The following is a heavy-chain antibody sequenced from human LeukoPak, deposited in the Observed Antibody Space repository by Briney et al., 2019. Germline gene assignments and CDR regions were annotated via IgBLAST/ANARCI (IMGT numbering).Heavy chain of an antibody. D-gene: IGHD5-12*01. J-gene: IGHJ4*02. Sequence: PSETLSLTCAVYGGSFSGYYWSWIRQPPGKGLEWIGEINHSGSTNYNPSLKSRVTISVDTSKNQFSLKLSSVTAADTAVYYYERDVGWLDDYWGQGTLVTVSS. V-gene: IGHV4-34*01. CDR2: INHSGST. CDR1: GGSFSGYY. CDR3: ERDVGWLDDY.